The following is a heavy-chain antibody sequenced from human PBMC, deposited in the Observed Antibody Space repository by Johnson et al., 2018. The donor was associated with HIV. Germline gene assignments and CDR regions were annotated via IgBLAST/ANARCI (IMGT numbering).Heavy chain of an antibody. CDR2: ISYDGSNK. J-gene: IGHJ3*02. Sequence: QVQLVESGGGVVQPGRSLRLYCGASAFTFSSYVMHWVRQAPGKGLEWVALISYDGSNKYYADSVKGRFTISRDNSKNTLYLQMNSLRAEDSGVYYCARDRPRYSGYVEYAFDIWGQGTMVTVSS. CDR3: ARDRPRYSGYVEYAFDI. CDR1: AFTFSSYV. V-gene: IGHV3-30*04. D-gene: IGHD5-12*01.